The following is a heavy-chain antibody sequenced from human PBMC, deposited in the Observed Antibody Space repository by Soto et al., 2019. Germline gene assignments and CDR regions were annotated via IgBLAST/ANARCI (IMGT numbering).Heavy chain of an antibody. Sequence: QVQLVQSGAEVKKPGASVKVSCKASGYTFTSYGISWVRPAPGQGLEGLGWIRAYNGNTNYAQMLQGRATMTTDTSTSTPYMELRSLRSDDTAVYYCARGRAVEIASQPATGAYYGMDVWGQGTTVTVSS. J-gene: IGHJ6*02. V-gene: IGHV1-18*01. CDR2: IRAYNGNT. CDR1: GYTFTSYG. D-gene: IGHD7-27*01. CDR3: ARGRAVEIASQPATGAYYGMDV.